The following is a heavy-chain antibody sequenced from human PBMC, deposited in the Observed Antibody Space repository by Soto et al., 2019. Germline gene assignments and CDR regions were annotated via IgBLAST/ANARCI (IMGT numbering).Heavy chain of an antibody. D-gene: IGHD3-3*01. CDR2: ISAYNGNT. Sequence: GASVKVSCKASGYTFTSYGINWVRQAPGQGLEWMGWISAYNGNTNYAQKLQGRVTMTTDTSTSTAYMELRSLRSDDTAVYYCARARGYYDFWSGYYSRGVPYYFDYWGQGTLVTVSS. J-gene: IGHJ4*02. V-gene: IGHV1-18*01. CDR1: GYTFTSYG. CDR3: ARARGYYDFWSGYYSRGVPYYFDY.